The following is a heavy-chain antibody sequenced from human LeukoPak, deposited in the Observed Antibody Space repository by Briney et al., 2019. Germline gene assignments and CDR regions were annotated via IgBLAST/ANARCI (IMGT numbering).Heavy chain of an antibody. D-gene: IGHD2-15*01. CDR1: GFTFSSYG. J-gene: IGHJ5*02. Sequence: GGSLRLSCAASGFTFSSYGMHWVRQAPGKGLEWVAVIWCDGSNKYYADSVKGRFTISRDNSKNTLYLQMNSLRAEDTAVYYCARGGPIKYCSGGSCYRWFDPWGQGTLVTVSS. CDR3: ARGGPIKYCSGGSCYRWFDP. V-gene: IGHV3-33*01. CDR2: IWCDGSNK.